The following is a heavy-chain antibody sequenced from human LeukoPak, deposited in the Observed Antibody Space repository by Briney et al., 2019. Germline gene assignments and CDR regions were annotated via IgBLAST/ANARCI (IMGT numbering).Heavy chain of an antibody. V-gene: IGHV3-23*01. CDR1: GFTLSAYT. J-gene: IGHJ5*02. CDR2: ITASDSRT. Sequence: GGSLGLSCAASGFTLSAYTMTWVRQTPGKGLEWVSFITASDSRTNYADSVKGRFTISRDKSKNTLYLKMNSLRAEDTAVHYCARGSSRDGYNPWGQGTLVTVSS. D-gene: IGHD5-24*01. CDR3: ARGSSRDGYNP.